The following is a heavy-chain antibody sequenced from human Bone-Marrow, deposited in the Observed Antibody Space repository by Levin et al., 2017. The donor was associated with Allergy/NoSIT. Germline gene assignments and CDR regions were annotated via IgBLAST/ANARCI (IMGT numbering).Heavy chain of an antibody. CDR2: IYYSGST. CDR3: ARWETRDYYGMDV. J-gene: IGHJ6*02. CDR1: GGSISSYY. V-gene: IGHV4-59*01. D-gene: IGHD1-26*01. Sequence: SETLSLTCTVSGGSISSYYWSWIRQPPGKGLEWIGYIYYSGSTNYNPSLKSRVTISVDTSKNQFSLKLSSVTAADTAVYYCARWETRDYYGMDVWGQGTTVTVSS.